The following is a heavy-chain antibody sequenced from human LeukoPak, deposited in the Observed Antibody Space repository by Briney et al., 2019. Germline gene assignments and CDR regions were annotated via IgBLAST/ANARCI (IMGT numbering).Heavy chain of an antibody. Sequence: PGGSLRLSCAASGFSFSSYGMNWVRQAPGKGLEWVSSISSSSSYIYYADSVKGRFTISRDNHRNTLYLQMNSLRAEDTAVYFCAKRGVVIRVILVGFHKEAYYFDSWGRGALVTVSS. D-gene: IGHD3-10*01. CDR2: ISSSSSYI. J-gene: IGHJ4*02. CDR1: GFSFSSYG. V-gene: IGHV3-21*04. CDR3: AKRGVVIRVILVGFHKEAYYFDS.